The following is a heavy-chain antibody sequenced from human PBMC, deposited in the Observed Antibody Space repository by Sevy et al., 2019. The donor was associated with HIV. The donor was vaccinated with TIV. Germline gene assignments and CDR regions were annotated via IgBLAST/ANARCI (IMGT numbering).Heavy chain of an antibody. CDR2: ISYDRSKK. CDR1: GVTFSSYG. J-gene: IGHJ6*01. Sequence: LSLTCAASGVTFSSYGIHWVRQAPGKGLEWVAVISYDRSKKNHAESMKGRFTISRDDSKNTLYLEMSSLRPEDTAVYYCAHSSGLYGYYDGTDVWGQGTTVTVSS. CDR3: AHSSGLYGYYDGTDV. D-gene: IGHD3-16*01. V-gene: IGHV3-30*03.